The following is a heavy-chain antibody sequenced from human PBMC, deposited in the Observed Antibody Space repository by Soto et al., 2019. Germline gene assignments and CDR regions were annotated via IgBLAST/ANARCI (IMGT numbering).Heavy chain of an antibody. CDR1: GGTFSSYA. CDR2: TIPIFGTA. Sequence: SVKVSRKASGGTFSSYAISWVRQAPGQGLEWMGGTIPIFGTANYAQKFQGRVTITADKSTSTAYMELSSLRSEDTAVHYRARVAPQQLVRYYGMDVWGQGTTVTVSS. CDR3: ARVAPQQLVRYYGMDV. D-gene: IGHD6-13*01. V-gene: IGHV1-69*06. J-gene: IGHJ6*02.